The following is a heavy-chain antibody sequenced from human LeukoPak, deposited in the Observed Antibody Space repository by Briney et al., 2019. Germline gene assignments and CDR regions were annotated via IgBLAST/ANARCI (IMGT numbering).Heavy chain of an antibody. V-gene: IGHV3-48*01. CDR2: ISSSSSTT. D-gene: IGHD3-16*01. Sequence: GGSLRLSCAASGFTFSSYSMNWVRQAPGKGLEWVSYISSSSSTTYYADSVKGRFTISRDNSKNTLYLQMNSLRAEDTAVYYCARESDYDYVWGYFDYWGQGTLVTVSS. CDR3: ARESDYDYVWGYFDY. J-gene: IGHJ4*02. CDR1: GFTFSSYS.